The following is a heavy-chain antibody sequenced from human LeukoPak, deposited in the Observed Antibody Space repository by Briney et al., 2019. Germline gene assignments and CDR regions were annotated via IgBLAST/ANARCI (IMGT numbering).Heavy chain of an antibody. Sequence: GGSLRLSCAASGFTFSTYRMDWVRQDPGQGLEWVSSISSTSSYIYYADSVRGRFTISRDNAKNSLYLQMNSLRAEDTAVYYCARGPPFGRDCSTTSCYQDYWGQGTLVTVSS. J-gene: IGHJ4*02. D-gene: IGHD2-2*01. CDR2: ISSTSSYI. V-gene: IGHV3-21*01. CDR3: ARGPPFGRDCSTTSCYQDY. CDR1: GFTFSTYR.